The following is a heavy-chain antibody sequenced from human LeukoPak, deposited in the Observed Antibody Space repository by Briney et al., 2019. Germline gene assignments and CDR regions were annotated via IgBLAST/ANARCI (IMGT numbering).Heavy chain of an antibody. V-gene: IGHV3-20*04. Sequence: PGGSLRLSCAASGFTFDDYGMSRVRQAPGKGLEWVSNIKWNGGSTGYADSVKGRFTISRDNAKNSLYLQMNSLRAEDTAVYYCAKGRIAAAHFDYWGQGTLVTVSS. CDR2: IKWNGGST. CDR3: AKGRIAAAHFDY. J-gene: IGHJ4*02. CDR1: GFTFDDYG. D-gene: IGHD6-13*01.